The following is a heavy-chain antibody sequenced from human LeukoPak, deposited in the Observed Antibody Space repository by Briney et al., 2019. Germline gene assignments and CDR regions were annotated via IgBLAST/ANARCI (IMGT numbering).Heavy chain of an antibody. CDR3: AKVKTSSTPSWYPTWDD. CDR2: TSGDGGST. J-gene: IGHJ4*01. CDR1: GFTFRNYA. Sequence: PGGSLRLSCSASGFTFRNYAMNWVRQAPGERLEWVSGTSGDGGSTYYADSVKGRFTISRDNSKNTLYLQMNSLRAEDTAVYLCAKVKTSSTPSWYPTWDDWGHRTLVTGSS. V-gene: IGHV3-23*01. D-gene: IGHD6-13*01.